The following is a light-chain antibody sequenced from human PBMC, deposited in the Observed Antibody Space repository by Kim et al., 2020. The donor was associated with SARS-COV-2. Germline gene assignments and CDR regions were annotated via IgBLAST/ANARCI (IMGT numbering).Light chain of an antibody. CDR1: NSNIGSNT. J-gene: IGLJ3*02. CDR3: ATWDDGLSGLV. V-gene: IGLV1-47*01. CDR2: RND. Sequence: QSVLTQPPSASGAPGQRVTISCSGNNSNIGSNTVYWYQQLPGTAPKLLIYRNDQRPSGGPDRFSGSKSGTSASLAISGLRSEDEADYYCATWDDGLSGLVFGGGTKLTVL.